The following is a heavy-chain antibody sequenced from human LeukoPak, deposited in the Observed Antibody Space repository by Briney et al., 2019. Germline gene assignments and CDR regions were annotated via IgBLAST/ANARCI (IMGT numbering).Heavy chain of an antibody. V-gene: IGHV1-24*01. CDR2: FDPEDGET. CDR1: GYTLTELS. D-gene: IGHD2-8*01. J-gene: IGHJ4*02. CDR3: ATLSVLGYCTNGVCSPPWDY. Sequence: GASVKVSCKVSGYTLTELSMHWVRQAPGKGLEWMGGFDPEDGETIYAQKFQGRVTMTEDTSTDTDYMERSSLRSEDTAVYYCATLSVLGYCTNGVCSPPWDYWGQGTLVTVSS.